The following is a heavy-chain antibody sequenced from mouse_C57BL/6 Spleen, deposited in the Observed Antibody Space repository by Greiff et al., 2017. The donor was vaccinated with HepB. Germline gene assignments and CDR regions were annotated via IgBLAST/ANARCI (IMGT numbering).Heavy chain of an antibody. D-gene: IGHD2-3*01. CDR3: ARRDGYYVRFAY. CDR2: INPNNGGT. CDR1: GYTFTDYY. Sequence: VQLQQSGPELVKPGASVKISCKASGYTFTDYYMNWVKQSHGKSLEWIGDINPNNGGTSYNQKFKGKATLTVDKSSSTAYMELRSLTSEDSAVYYCARRDGYYVRFAYWGQGTLVTVSA. V-gene: IGHV1-26*01. J-gene: IGHJ3*01.